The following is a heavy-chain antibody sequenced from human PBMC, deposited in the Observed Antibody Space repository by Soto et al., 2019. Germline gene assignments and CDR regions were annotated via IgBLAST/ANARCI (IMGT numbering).Heavy chain of an antibody. CDR3: ARDWRIVYDSRPGGFDP. V-gene: IGHV4-31*03. D-gene: IGHD3-22*01. Sequence: SETLSLTCTVSGGSISSGGYYWSWIRQHPGKGLEWIGYVYYSGSTYYNPSLKSRVTISVDTPKNQFSLKLSSVTAADTAVYYCARDWRIVYDSRPGGFDPWGQGTLVTVSS. J-gene: IGHJ5*02. CDR2: VYYSGST. CDR1: GGSISSGGYY.